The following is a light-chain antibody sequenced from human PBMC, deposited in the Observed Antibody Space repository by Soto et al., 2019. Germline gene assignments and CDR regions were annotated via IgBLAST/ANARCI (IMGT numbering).Light chain of an antibody. Sequence: QSVLTQPASVSGSPGQSITISLPRTSSDVGGYNYVSWYQQHPGKAPKLMIYDVSNRPSGVSNRFSGSKSGNTASLTISGLQAEDEADYYCSSYTSSSTLVFGTGTKVTVL. V-gene: IGLV2-14*01. CDR2: DVS. J-gene: IGLJ1*01. CDR1: SSDVGGYNY. CDR3: SSYTSSSTLV.